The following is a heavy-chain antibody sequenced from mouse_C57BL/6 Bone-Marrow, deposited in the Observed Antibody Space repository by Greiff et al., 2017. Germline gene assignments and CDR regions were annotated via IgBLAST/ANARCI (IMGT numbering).Heavy chain of an antibody. CDR3: ARGGLYDCYYWYFDV. J-gene: IGHJ1*03. Sequence: QVQLQQPGAELVKPGASVKMSCKASGYTFTSYWITWVKQRPGQGLEWIGDIYPGSGSTNYNEKFKGKATLTVDTSSSTAYMQLSSLTSEDSAVYYCARGGLYDCYYWYFDVWGTGTTVTVSS. D-gene: IGHD2-3*01. V-gene: IGHV1-55*01. CDR2: IYPGSGST. CDR1: GYTFTSYW.